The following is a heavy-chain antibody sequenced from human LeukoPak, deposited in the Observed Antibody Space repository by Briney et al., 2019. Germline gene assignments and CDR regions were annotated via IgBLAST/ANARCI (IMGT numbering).Heavy chain of an antibody. V-gene: IGHV1-2*02. D-gene: IGHD4-17*01. CDR2: INPNSGGT. Sequence: ASAKVSCKASGYTFTGYYMHWVRQAPGQGLEWMGWINPNSGGTNYAQKFQGRVTMTRDTSISTAYMELSRLRSDDTAVYYCARAHHSLAGDLYYFDYWGQGTLVAVSS. CDR1: GYTFTGYY. J-gene: IGHJ4*02. CDR3: ARAHHSLAGDLYYFDY.